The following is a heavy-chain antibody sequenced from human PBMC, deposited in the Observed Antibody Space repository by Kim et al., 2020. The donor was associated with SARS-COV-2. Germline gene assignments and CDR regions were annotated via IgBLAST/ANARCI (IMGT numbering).Heavy chain of an antibody. J-gene: IGHJ6*01. CDR2: TRNKANSYTT. CDR3: ARTGGTYFPCYGMDV. D-gene: IGHD1-26*01. Sequence: GGSLRHSCAASGLTFSDHYMDWVRQAPGKGLEWVGRTRNKANSYTTEYAASVKGRFTISTDDSKNSLYLQMTSLKTEDTAVYYCARTGGTYFPCYGMDV. CDR1: GLTFSDHY. V-gene: IGHV3-72*01.